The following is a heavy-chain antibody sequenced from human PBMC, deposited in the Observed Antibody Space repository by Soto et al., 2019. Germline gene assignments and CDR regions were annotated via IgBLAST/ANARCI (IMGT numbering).Heavy chain of an antibody. CDR1: GGPFSRGDNY. V-gene: IGHV4-61*08. J-gene: IGHJ6*02. D-gene: IGHD6-19*01. CDR2: IYYSGST. CDR3: ARAGRGSSGWHETNYYYYGMDV. Sequence: PSETLSLTCTVSGGPFSRGDNYWGWIRQPPGKGLGWIGNIYYSGSTNYNPSLKSRVTISVDTSKNQFSLKLSSVTAADTAVYYCARAGRGSSGWHETNYYYYGMDVWGQGTTVTVSS.